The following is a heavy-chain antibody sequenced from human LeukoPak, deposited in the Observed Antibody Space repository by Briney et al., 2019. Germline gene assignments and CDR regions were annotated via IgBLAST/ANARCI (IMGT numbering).Heavy chain of an antibody. J-gene: IGHJ4*02. D-gene: IGHD2-15*01. CDR3: AKENECSGGSCYSFDY. CDR2: INHSGST. Sequence: SGTLSLTRAVCGGTFSGYYWSWIRQPLGKGLEWIGGINHSGSTNYKPSLHSPGTMSVDTSKNPFSLKLSPVTAADTAAYYCAKENECSGGSCYSFDYWGQGTLVTVSS. CDR1: GGTFSGYY. V-gene: IGHV4-34*01.